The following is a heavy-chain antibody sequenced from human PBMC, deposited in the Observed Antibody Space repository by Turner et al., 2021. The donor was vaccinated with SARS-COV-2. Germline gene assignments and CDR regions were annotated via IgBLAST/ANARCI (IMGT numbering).Heavy chain of an antibody. Sequence: QVQLVQSGAEVKKPGASVKVSCKASGYTFTDYYMHWVRQAPGQGLEWMGWINPKSGGTNYAQKFQGRVTMTRDTSISTAYMELSRLRSDDTAVYYCATDSYGTLWGQGTLVTVSS. CDR2: INPKSGGT. D-gene: IGHD5-18*01. J-gene: IGHJ4*02. CDR3: ATDSYGTL. V-gene: IGHV1-2*02. CDR1: GYTFTDYY.